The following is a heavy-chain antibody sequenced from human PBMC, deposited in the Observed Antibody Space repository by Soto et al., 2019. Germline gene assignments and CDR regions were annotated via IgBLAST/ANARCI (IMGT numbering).Heavy chain of an antibody. CDR1: GFPFSRCA. V-gene: IGHV3-23*01. D-gene: IGHD6-19*01. CDR2: ISHTDHST. CDR3: AKRGGDSGWGDFDS. Sequence: EEQLLESGGGLVQPGGSLRLSCAASGFPFSRCAMNWVRQAPGEGLEWVSTISHTDHSTYYADSVKGRFTVSRDNSENTLYLQMSSLRAEDAAIYYCAKRGGDSGWGDFDSWGQGTLVTVSS. J-gene: IGHJ4*02.